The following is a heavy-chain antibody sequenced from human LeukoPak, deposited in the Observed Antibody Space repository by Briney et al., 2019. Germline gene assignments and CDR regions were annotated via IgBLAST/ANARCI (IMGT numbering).Heavy chain of an antibody. D-gene: IGHD5-12*01. J-gene: IGHJ5*02. Sequence: GGSLRLSCAASGFIFSSYAMSWVRQAPGKGLEWVSAISGSRGSTYYADSVKGRFTISRDNSKNTLYLQMNSLRAEDAAVYYCAKEQRGYTGYAVGSWFDPWGQGTLVTVSS. CDR2: ISGSRGST. CDR1: GFIFSSYA. CDR3: AKEQRGYTGYAVGSWFDP. V-gene: IGHV3-23*01.